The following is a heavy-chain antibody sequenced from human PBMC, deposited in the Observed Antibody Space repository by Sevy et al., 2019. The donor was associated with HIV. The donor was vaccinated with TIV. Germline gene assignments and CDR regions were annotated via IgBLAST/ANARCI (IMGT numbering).Heavy chain of an antibody. V-gene: IGHV3-48*01. D-gene: IGHD5-12*01. Sequence: GGSVRLSCAASGFTFSNYNMNWVRQAPGKGLEWASYISSSSNTIYYADSVKGRFTISRDNDKNSLYLEMNSLRAEDTAVYYCAREGGYSDQGMDVWGLGTTVTVSS. CDR2: ISSSSNTI. CDR1: GFTFSNYN. CDR3: AREGGYSDQGMDV. J-gene: IGHJ6*02.